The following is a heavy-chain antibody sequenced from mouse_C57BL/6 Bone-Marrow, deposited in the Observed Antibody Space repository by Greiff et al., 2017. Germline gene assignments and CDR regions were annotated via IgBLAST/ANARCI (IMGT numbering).Heavy chain of an antibody. Sequence: VQLQQSGPELVKPGASVKISCKASGYSFTDYNMNWVKQSNGKSLEWIGVINPNYGTTSYNQKFKGKATLTVDQSSITAYMQLNSLTYEDSAVYYCARWNTTVGYYFDYWGQGTTLTVSS. CDR1: GYSFTDYN. CDR2: INPNYGTT. V-gene: IGHV1-39*01. CDR3: ARWNTTVGYYFDY. D-gene: IGHD1-1*01. J-gene: IGHJ2*01.